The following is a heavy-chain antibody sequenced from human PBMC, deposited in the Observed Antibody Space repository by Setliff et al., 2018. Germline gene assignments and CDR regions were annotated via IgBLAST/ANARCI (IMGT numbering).Heavy chain of an antibody. J-gene: IGHJ4*02. CDR3: ARAPPPWLQSLGGDY. CDR1: GGSISSSSYY. CDR2: IYYSGST. V-gene: IGHV4-39*07. D-gene: IGHD5-12*01. Sequence: PSETLSLTCTVSGGSISSSSYYWGWIRQPPGKGLEWIGSIYYSGSTYYNPSLESRVTISADTSTNQFSLTLTSVTAADTAVYYCARAPPPWLQSLGGDYWGQGTLVTVSS.